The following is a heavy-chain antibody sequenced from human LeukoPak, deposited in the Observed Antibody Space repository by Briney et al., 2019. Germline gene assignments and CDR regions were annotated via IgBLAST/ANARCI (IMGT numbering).Heavy chain of an antibody. V-gene: IGHV5-51*01. Sequence: GESLKISCKGSGYSFTSYWIGWVRQMPGKDLEWMGIINPGDSDTRYSPSFQGQVTLSADKSISTAYLQWSTLKASDTAMYYCARRVIVPAATWDYMDVWGKGTTVTVSS. CDR3: ARRVIVPAATWDYMDV. D-gene: IGHD2-2*01. CDR1: GYSFTSYW. CDR2: INPGDSDT. J-gene: IGHJ6*03.